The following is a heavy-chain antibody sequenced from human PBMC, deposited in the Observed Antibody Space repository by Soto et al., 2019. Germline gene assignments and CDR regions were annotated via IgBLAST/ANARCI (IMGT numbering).Heavy chain of an antibody. CDR1: GFSLSTIGVG. V-gene: IGHV2-5*02. CDR2: IYWDDDK. J-gene: IGHJ4*02. CDR3: AHAIYASGYLDN. D-gene: IGHD3-10*01. Sequence: QITLKESGPTLVKPTQTLTLTCTFSGFSLSTIGVGVAWIRQPPGKALEWLALIYWDDDKGYSPSLKSRLPITSDTSKHPLVLTMTTVDPVDSATSSSAHAIYASGYLDNWGQGILVTVSS.